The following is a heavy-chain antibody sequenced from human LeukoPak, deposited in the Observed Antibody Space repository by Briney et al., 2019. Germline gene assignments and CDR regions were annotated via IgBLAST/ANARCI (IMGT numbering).Heavy chain of an antibody. CDR3: ARELDSSGWLGYYGMDV. CDR2: INPNSGGT. Sequence: GASVKVSCKASGYTFTGYYMHWVRQAPGQGLEWMGWINPNSGGTNYAQKFQGRVTMTRDTSISTAYMELSRLRSDDTAVYYCARELDSSGWLGYYGMDVWGQGTTVTVSS. V-gene: IGHV1-2*02. D-gene: IGHD6-19*01. J-gene: IGHJ6*02. CDR1: GYTFTGYY.